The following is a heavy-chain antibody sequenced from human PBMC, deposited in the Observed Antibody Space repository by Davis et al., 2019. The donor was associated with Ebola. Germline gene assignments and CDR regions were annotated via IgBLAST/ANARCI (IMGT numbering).Heavy chain of an antibody. CDR1: GFTFSSYW. V-gene: IGHV3-7*01. D-gene: IGHD6-6*01. CDR3: ARDGHSSSSTHVYYYYYMDV. Sequence: PGGSLRLSCAASGFTFSSYWMSWVRQAPGKGLEWVANIKQDGSEKYYVDSVKGRFTISRDNAKNSLYLQMNSLRAEDTAVYYCARDGHSSSSTHVYYYYYMDVWGKGTAVTVSS. CDR2: IKQDGSEK. J-gene: IGHJ6*03.